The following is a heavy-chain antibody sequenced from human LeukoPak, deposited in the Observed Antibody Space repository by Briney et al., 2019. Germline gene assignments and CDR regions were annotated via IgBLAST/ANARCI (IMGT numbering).Heavy chain of an antibody. Sequence: PGGSLRLSCVASGFTFSGHWMHWVRHVPGKGLMAVSRITPDGNAAAYADSVKGRFTISRDNAKSTLYLEMNSLTAEDTALYHCTRSGYSNGYDYWGQGTLVTVSS. V-gene: IGHV3-74*03. J-gene: IGHJ4*02. CDR1: GFTFSGHW. CDR2: ITPDGNAA. CDR3: TRSGYSNGYDY. D-gene: IGHD2-15*01.